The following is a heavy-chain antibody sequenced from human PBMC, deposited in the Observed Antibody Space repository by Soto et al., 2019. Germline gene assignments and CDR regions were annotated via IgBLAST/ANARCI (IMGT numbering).Heavy chain of an antibody. V-gene: IGHV4-4*08. Sequence: QVQLQESGPGLVKPSETLSLSCTVSNGSISNYYGSWIRQAPGKGMEWLGYVPPTWGSFYNPSLQSRVNGSLTTSRGQSSLTLTPETATETAVYYCARQGGGALRGLVDVWGQGITVTVSS. J-gene: IGHJ6*02. CDR1: NGSISNYY. D-gene: IGHD1-26*01. CDR3: ARQGGGALRGLVDV. CDR2: VPPTWGS.